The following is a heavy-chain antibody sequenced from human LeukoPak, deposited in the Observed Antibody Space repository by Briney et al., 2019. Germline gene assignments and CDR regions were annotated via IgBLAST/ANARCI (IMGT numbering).Heavy chain of an antibody. CDR1: GGSVSSGSYY. V-gene: IGHV4-61*01. CDR3: ARGGEDIVVVPAAPFDI. J-gene: IGHJ3*02. Sequence: SETLSLTCTVSGGSVSSGSYYWSWIRQPPGKGLEWIGYIYYSGSTNYNPSLKSRVTISVDTSKNQFSLKLSSVTAADTAVCYCARGGEDIVVVPAAPFDIWGQGTMVTVSS. D-gene: IGHD2-2*01. CDR2: IYYSGST.